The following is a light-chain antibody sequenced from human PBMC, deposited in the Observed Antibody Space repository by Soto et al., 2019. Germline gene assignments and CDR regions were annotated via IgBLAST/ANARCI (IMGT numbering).Light chain of an antibody. V-gene: IGLV2-11*01. Sequence: QSALTQPRSVSGSPGQSVTISCTRTSSDVGGYNYVSWYQQHPGKAPNLMIYDVSKRPSGVPDRFSGSKSGNTASLTISGLQAEDEADYYCCSYAGSVLFGGGTKLTVL. CDR3: CSYAGSVL. CDR2: DVS. CDR1: SSDVGGYNY. J-gene: IGLJ2*01.